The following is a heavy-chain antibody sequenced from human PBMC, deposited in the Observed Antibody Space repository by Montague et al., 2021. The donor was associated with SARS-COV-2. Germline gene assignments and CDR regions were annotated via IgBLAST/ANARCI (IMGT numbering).Heavy chain of an antibody. CDR2: IYWDDDK. J-gene: IGHJ1*01. D-gene: IGHD6-13*01. CDR3: VHRRIAAAGGYFQH. CDR1: GSSLSTSGVG. V-gene: IGHV2-5*02. Sequence: PALVKPTQTLTLTCTFSGSSLSTSGVGVGWIRQPPGKALEWLALIYWDDDKRYSPSLKSRLTITKDTSKNQVVLTMTNMDPVDTANYYFVHRRIAAAGGYFQHGGQGTLVTVSS.